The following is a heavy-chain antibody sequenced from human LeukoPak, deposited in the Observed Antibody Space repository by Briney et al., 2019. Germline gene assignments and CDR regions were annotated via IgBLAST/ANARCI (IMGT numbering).Heavy chain of an antibody. D-gene: IGHD2-15*01. CDR3: AKAQVVVVAATLDY. V-gene: IGHV4-59*01. Sequence: SETLSLTCTVSGGSISTYYWSWIRQPPGEGLEWIGSIYYSGTTHSNPSLKSRATVSVDTSKNHLSLKVSSVTAADTAVYYCAKAQVVVVAATLDYWGQGTLVTVSS. CDR2: IYYSGTT. J-gene: IGHJ4*02. CDR1: GGSISTYY.